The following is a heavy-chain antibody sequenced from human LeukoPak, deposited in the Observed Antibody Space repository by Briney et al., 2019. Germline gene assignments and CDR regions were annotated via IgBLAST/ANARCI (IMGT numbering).Heavy chain of an antibody. J-gene: IGHJ5*02. CDR3: ARDSSSWDNWFDP. D-gene: IGHD6-13*01. CDR1: GGSISSYY. V-gene: IGHV4-59*01. CDR2: IYYSGST. Sequence: PSETLSLTCTVSGGSISSYYWSWIRQPPGKGLEWIGYIYYSGSTNYNPSLKSRVTISVDTSKNQFSLKLSSVTTADTAVYYCARDSSSWDNWFDPWGQGTLVTVSS.